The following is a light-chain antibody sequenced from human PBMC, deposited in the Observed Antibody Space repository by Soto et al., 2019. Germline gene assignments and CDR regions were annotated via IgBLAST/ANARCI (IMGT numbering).Light chain of an antibody. Sequence: DIQLTQSPSTLSASVGDRVTITCRASQSINSWLAWYQQRPGKAPKLLIYKASSLQSGVPSRFSGRESGTEFTLTISRLHPDDFATYYCQQYDTYPHTFGQGTKLEIK. CDR3: QQYDTYPHT. CDR2: KAS. J-gene: IGKJ2*01. CDR1: QSINSW. V-gene: IGKV1-5*03.